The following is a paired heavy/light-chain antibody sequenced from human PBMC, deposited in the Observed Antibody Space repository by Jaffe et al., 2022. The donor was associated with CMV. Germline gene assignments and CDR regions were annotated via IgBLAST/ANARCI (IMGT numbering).Light chain of an antibody. J-gene: IGLJ3*02. CDR1: SSNIGNNY. CDR2: EDT. CDR3: ATWDSILSAGV. V-gene: IGLV1-51*02. Sequence: QSVLTQPPSVSAAPGQKVTISCSGRSSNIGNNYVSWYQQLPGTAPKLLISEDTNRPSGIPDRFSGSKSGTSATLGITGLQTGDEGDYYCATWDSILSAGVFGGGTKLTVL.
Heavy chain of an antibody. CDR2: ISGSGGST. CDR3: AGSSISSISGRRVAMDV. Sequence: EVQLLESGGGLVQPGGSLRLSCATSGFTFSKYAMNWARQTPGKGLEWVSGISGSGGSTWSADSVKGRFTISRDSSKSTLYLQMNSLRAEDTAVYYCAGSSISSISGRRVAMDVWGQGTTVTVSS. CDR1: GFTFSKYA. V-gene: IGHV3-23*01. J-gene: IGHJ6*02. D-gene: IGHD6-6*01.